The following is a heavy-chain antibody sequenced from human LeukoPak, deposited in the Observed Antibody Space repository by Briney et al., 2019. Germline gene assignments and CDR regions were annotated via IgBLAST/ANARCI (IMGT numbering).Heavy chain of an antibody. CDR2: ISSGGGST. CDR3: AKDAFYSNYGIPRFDP. V-gene: IGHV3-23*01. CDR1: GFTFSSYA. Sequence: GGSLRLSCAASGFTFSSYAMSWVRQAPGKGLEWVSGISSGGGSTYYADSVKGRFTISRDNSKNTLYLQMNSLRAEDTAVYYCAKDAFYSNYGIPRFDPWGQGTLVTVSS. D-gene: IGHD4-11*01. J-gene: IGHJ5*02.